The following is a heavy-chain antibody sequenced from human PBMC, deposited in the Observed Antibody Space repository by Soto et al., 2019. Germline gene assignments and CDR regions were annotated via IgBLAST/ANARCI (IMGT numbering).Heavy chain of an antibody. V-gene: IGHV3-11*01. D-gene: IGHD2-2*02. CDR1: GFTFSGYY. Sequence: QVQLVESGGGLVMPGGSLRLSCGASGFTFSGYYMSWIRQAPGKGLEWLSYISSGGNTIYYADSVKGRFTISRDDAENTLDLHMNSLRVEDTAVYYCARLYPSYGLDVWGQGTTVTVSS. J-gene: IGHJ6*02. CDR2: ISSGGNTI. CDR3: ARLYPSYGLDV.